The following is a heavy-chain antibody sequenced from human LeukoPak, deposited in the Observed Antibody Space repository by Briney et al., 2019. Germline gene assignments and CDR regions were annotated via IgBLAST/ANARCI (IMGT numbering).Heavy chain of an antibody. CDR2: IIPIFGTA. CDR1: GGTFISYA. V-gene: IGHV1-69*05. D-gene: IGHD6-13*01. CDR3: ARDLFGQQLVDAFDI. J-gene: IGHJ3*02. Sequence: GASVKVSCKASGGTFISYAISWVRQAPGQGLEWMGRIIPIFGTANYAQKFQGRVTITTDESTSTAYMELSSLRSEDTAVYYCARDLFGQQLVDAFDIWGQGTMVTVSS.